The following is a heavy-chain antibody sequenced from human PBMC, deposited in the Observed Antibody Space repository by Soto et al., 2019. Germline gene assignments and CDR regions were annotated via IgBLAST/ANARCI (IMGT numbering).Heavy chain of an antibody. Sequence: EVQLVESGGGLVQPGGSLRLSCAASGFTFSSYSMSWVRQAPGKGLEWVANINKNGGEKYYVDSVKGRFTISRDNAKHSLYLQMNILRAEDTAVYYCARHGDTAMVSTWNYWGQGTLVTVSS. CDR3: ARHGDTAMVSTWNY. V-gene: IGHV3-7*03. CDR2: INKNGGEK. CDR1: GFTFSSYS. D-gene: IGHD5-18*01. J-gene: IGHJ4*02.